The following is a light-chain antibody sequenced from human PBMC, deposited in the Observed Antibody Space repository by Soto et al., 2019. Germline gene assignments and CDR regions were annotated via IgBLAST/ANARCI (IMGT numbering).Light chain of an antibody. J-gene: IGKJ1*01. CDR1: QSVGSY. CDR2: DAS. CDR3: LQRSNWPRT. V-gene: IGKV3-11*01. Sequence: EIVLTQSPATLSLSPGERATLSCRASQSVGSYLAWYQQKLGQAPRLLIYDASNRATGIPARFSGSGSGTDFTLTISSLEPEDFAVYYCLQRSNWPRTFGQGTKVEIK.